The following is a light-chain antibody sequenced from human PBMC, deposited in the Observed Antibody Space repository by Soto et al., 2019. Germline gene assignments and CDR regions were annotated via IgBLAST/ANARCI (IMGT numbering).Light chain of an antibody. CDR3: CSYAGSSSVV. CDR2: EGS. CDR1: SSDAGSYNL. Sequence: QSALTQPASVSGSPGQSITSSCTGTSSDAGSYNLVSWYQQHPGKAPKLMIYEGSKRTSGVSNRFSGSKSGNTASLTIPGLQAEDEADYYCCSYAGSSSVVFGGGTKLTAL. V-gene: IGLV2-23*01. J-gene: IGLJ2*01.